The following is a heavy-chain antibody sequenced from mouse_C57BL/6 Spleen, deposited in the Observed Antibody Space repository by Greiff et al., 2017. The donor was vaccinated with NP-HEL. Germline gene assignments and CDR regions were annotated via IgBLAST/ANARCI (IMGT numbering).Heavy chain of an antibody. CDR2: IDPSDSYT. D-gene: IGHD3-3*01. Sequence: QVQLQQPGAELVMPGASVKLSCKASGYTFTSYWMHWVKQRPGQGLEWIGEIDPSDSYTKSNQKVKGKCTLTVHKSSSTAYMQLSSLTSEDSAVYYCARRAGPYYAMDYWGQGTSVTVSS. CDR3: ARRAGPYYAMDY. J-gene: IGHJ4*01. V-gene: IGHV1-69*01. CDR1: GYTFTSYW.